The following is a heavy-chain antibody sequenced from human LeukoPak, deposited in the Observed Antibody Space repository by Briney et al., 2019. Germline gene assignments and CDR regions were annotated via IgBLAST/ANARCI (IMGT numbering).Heavy chain of an antibody. Sequence: GGSLRLSCAASGFTFSSYSMNWVRQAPGKGLEWVSSISSSSSYIYYADSVKGRFTISRDNAKNSLYLQMNSLRAEDTAVYYFARDPGIYGDPTAYDEWGQGTLVTVSS. V-gene: IGHV3-21*01. D-gene: IGHD4-17*01. J-gene: IGHJ4*02. CDR1: GFTFSSYS. CDR2: ISSSSSYI. CDR3: ARDPGIYGDPTAYDE.